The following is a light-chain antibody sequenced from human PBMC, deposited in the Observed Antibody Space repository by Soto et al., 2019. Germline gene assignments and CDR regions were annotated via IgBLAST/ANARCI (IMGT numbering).Light chain of an antibody. CDR3: QQYFSAHLT. V-gene: IGKV4-1*01. CDR1: QSLLNSANDKIH. J-gene: IGKJ4*01. Sequence: DIVMTQSPASLAVSLGERATINCKSSQSLLNSANDKIHLAWYQQKPGQPPKLHIWRASTRDSGVPDRFSGSGSGTDFTLTINSLQDEDVATYYCQQYFSAHLTFGGGTKVEI. CDR2: RAS.